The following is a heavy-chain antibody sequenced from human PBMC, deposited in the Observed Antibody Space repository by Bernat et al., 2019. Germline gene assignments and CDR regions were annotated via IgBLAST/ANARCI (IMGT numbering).Heavy chain of an antibody. V-gene: IGHV3-48*03. CDR3: ARGKAAAGMGSVDY. CDR1: GFTFSSYE. CDR2: ISSSGSTI. J-gene: IGHJ4*02. D-gene: IGHD6-13*01. Sequence: EVQLVESGGGLVQPGGSLRLSCAASGFTFSSYEMNWVRQAPGKGLEWVSYISSSGSTIYYADSVKGRFTISRDNAKNSLYLQMNSLRAEDTAVYYCARGKAAAGMGSVDYWGQGTLVTVSS.